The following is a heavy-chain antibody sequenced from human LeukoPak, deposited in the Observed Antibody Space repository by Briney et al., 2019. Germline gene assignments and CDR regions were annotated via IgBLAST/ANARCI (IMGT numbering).Heavy chain of an antibody. V-gene: IGHV4-4*07. J-gene: IGHJ4*02. CDR3: AGGVTIVRGTSKHFDY. D-gene: IGHD3-10*01. Sequence: SETLSLTCTVSGGSISSYYWSSIREAARKGLWWIGRVYISGSTNHNHSRESRVTISVDTSKNQFSLNLSSVTAAETAVYYCAGGVTIVRGTSKHFDYWGQGTLVSVPS. CDR2: VYISGST. CDR1: GGSISSYY.